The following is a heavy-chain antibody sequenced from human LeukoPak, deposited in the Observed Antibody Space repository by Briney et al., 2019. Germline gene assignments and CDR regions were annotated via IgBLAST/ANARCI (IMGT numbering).Heavy chain of an antibody. V-gene: IGHV1-69*13. CDR2: IIPIFGTA. CDR1: GGTFSSYA. J-gene: IGHJ5*02. Sequence: ASVKVSCKASGGTFSSYAIGWVRQAPGQGLERMGGIIPIFGTANYAQKFQGRVTITADESTSTAYMELSSLRSEGTAVYYCARGPPQRDWFDPWGQGTLVTVSS. CDR3: ARGPPQRDWFDP.